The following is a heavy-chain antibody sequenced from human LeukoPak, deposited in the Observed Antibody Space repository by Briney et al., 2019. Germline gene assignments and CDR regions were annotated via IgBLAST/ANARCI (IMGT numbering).Heavy chain of an antibody. V-gene: IGHV1-2*02. CDR2: INPNSGGT. CDR1: GYTFTGYY. CDR3: ATAYSDGYNPYFDY. J-gene: IGHJ4*02. Sequence: GASVKVSCKASGYTFTGYYMHWVRQAPGQGLEWMGWINPNSGGTNYAQKFQGRVTMTRDTSISTAYMELSSLRSEDTAVYYCATAYSDGYNPYFDYWGQGTLVTVSS. D-gene: IGHD5-24*01.